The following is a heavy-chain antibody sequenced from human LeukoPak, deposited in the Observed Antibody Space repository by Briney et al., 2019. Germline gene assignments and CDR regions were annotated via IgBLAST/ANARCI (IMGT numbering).Heavy chain of an antibody. CDR2: ISSSGTTI. D-gene: IGHD5-24*01. CDR1: GFTFRTSG. Sequence: GGSLRLSCAASGFTFRTSGMNWVRQAPGKGLEWVSYISSSGTTISYAQSVKGRFTITRDNAQNSLTLHMNTLRADDTAVYYCVKDDGWVQYANWGQGTLVTVSS. V-gene: IGHV3-48*01. J-gene: IGHJ4*02. CDR3: VKDDGWVQYAN.